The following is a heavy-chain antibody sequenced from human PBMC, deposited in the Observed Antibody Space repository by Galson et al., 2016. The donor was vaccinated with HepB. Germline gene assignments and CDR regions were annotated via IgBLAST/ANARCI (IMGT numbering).Heavy chain of an antibody. CDR1: GFTFGTYW. CDR2: IKEDGGEK. D-gene: IGHD1-26*01. CDR3: ARSGSDFDY. V-gene: IGHV3-7*01. Sequence: SLRLSCAASGFTFGTYWMSWVRQAPGKGLEWVANIKEDGGEKNYVDSVKGRFTISRDNAENSLYLQMNSLRAEDTAVYYCARSGSDFDYWGQGTLVTVPS. J-gene: IGHJ4*02.